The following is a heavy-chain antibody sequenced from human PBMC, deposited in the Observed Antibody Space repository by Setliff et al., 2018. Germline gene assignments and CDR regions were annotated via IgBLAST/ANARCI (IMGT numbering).Heavy chain of an antibody. Sequence: ETLSLTCAVYGGSFSGYYWSWVRQPPGKGLEWIGEINHSGSTNYNPSLKSRVTISVETPKNQFSLKLSSVTAADTAVYYCARGGSIAAAGYNYFDYWGQGTLVTVSS. CDR3: ARGGSIAAAGYNYFDY. V-gene: IGHV4-34*01. CDR2: INHSGST. D-gene: IGHD6-13*01. J-gene: IGHJ4*02. CDR1: GGSFSGYY.